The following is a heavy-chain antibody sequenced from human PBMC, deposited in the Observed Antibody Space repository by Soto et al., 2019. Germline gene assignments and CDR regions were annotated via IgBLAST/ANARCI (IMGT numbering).Heavy chain of an antibody. CDR3: ATTLSSSSWYMAFDY. Sequence: PGGSLRLSCAASGFTFSSYAMHWVRQAPGKGLEWVAVISYDGSNKYYADSVKGRFTISRDNSKNTLYLQMNSLRAEDTAVYYCATTLSSSSWYMAFDYWGQGTLVTAPQ. CDR2: ISYDGSNK. V-gene: IGHV3-30-3*01. J-gene: IGHJ4*02. CDR1: GFTFSSYA. D-gene: IGHD6-13*01.